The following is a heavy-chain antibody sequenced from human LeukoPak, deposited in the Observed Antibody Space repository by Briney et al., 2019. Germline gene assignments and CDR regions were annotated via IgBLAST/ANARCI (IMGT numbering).Heavy chain of an antibody. J-gene: IGHJ4*02. Sequence: GGALPLSCVVSVCIFGRRLMHWVRPAAGKGLVWVALIKDDGSTTKYADSVKGRFTASRDDAKNTVYLQMSSLRAEDTAVYYCHPLAYVTNWGQGTLVTVSS. V-gene: IGHV3-74*03. CDR1: VCIFGRRL. CDR2: IKDDGSTT. D-gene: IGHD2-8*01. CDR3: HPLAYVTN.